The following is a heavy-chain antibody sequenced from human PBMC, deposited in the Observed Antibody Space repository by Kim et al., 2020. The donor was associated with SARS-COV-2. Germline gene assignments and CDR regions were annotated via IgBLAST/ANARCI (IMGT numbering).Heavy chain of an antibody. CDR3: ARGDCGGICYLTGGWFDP. J-gene: IGHJ5*02. CDR1: GSSISSSSYY. V-gene: IGHV4-39*01. Sequence: SETLSLTCTVSGSSISSSSYYWGWIRQPPGKGLEWIGSIYYSGSTYYNPSLKSRVTISVDTSKNQFSLKLSSVTAADTAVYYCARGDCGGICYLTGGWFDPWGQGTLVTVSS. D-gene: IGHD2-15*01. CDR2: IYYSGST.